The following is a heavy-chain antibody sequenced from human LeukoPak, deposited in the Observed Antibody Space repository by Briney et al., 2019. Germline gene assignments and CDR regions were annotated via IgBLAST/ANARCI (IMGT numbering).Heavy chain of an antibody. D-gene: IGHD6-19*01. CDR2: FDPEDGET. CDR1: GYTLTELS. CDR3: ATASWRQWLVPPKGTDKYYFDY. Sequence: ASVKVSCKVSGYTLTELSMHWVRQAPGKGLEWMGGFDPEDGETIYAQKSQGRVTMTEDTSTDTAYMELSSLRSEDTAVYYCATASWRQWLVPPKGTDKYYFDYWGQGTLVTVSS. J-gene: IGHJ4*02. V-gene: IGHV1-24*01.